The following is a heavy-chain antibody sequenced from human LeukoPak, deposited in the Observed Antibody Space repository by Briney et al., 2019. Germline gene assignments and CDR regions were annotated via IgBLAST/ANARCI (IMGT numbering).Heavy chain of an antibody. CDR1: GFTFSSYS. CDR3: TRVPLGRGLRYFDWLFHNWFDP. J-gene: IGHJ5*02. Sequence: GGSLRLSCAASGFTFSSYSMNWVRQAPGKGLEWVSYISSSSSTIYYADSVKGRFTISRDDSKSIAYLQMNSLKTEDTAVYYCTRVPLGRGLRYFDWLFHNWFDPWGQGTLVTVSS. CDR2: ISSSSSTI. V-gene: IGHV3-48*01. D-gene: IGHD3-9*01.